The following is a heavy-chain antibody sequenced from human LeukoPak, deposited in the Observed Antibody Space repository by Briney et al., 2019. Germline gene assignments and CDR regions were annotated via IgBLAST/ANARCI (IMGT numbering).Heavy chain of an antibody. D-gene: IGHD1-26*01. CDR2: ISSSGSTI. V-gene: IGHV3-11*01. Sequence: PGGSLRLSCVASGFTFSDYYMSWIRQAPGKGLEWVSYISSSGSTIYYADSVKGRFTISRDNAKNSLYLQMNSLRAEDTAVYYCARDRSYSGSYYFDYWGQGTLVTVSS. CDR3: ARDRSYSGSYYFDY. CDR1: GFTFSDYY. J-gene: IGHJ4*02.